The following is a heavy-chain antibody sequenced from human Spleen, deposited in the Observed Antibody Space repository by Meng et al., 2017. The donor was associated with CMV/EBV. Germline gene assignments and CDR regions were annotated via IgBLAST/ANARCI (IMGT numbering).Heavy chain of an antibody. Sequence: GGSLRLSCAASGFTFSDYYMSWIRQAPGKGLEWVSYISSSGSTIYYADSVKGRFTISRDNAKNSLYLQMNSLRAEDTAVYYCARAYCSSTSCYIYRYYYYGMDVWGQGTTVTVSS. J-gene: IGHJ6*02. CDR3: ARAYCSSTSCYIYRYYYYGMDV. V-gene: IGHV3-11*01. D-gene: IGHD2-2*02. CDR2: ISSSGSTI. CDR1: GFTFSDYY.